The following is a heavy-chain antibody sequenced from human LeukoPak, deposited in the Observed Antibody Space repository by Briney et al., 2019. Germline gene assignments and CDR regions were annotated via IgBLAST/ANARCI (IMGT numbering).Heavy chain of an antibody. V-gene: IGHV4-59*01. D-gene: IGHD3-16*01. Sequence: SETLSLTCTVSGGSISSYYWSWIRQPPGKGLEWIGYIYYSGSTYYNPSLKSRVTISVDTSKDQFSLKLSSVTAADTAVYYCARDPFVWGQGTLVTVSS. CDR2: IYYSGST. J-gene: IGHJ1*01. CDR1: GGSISSYY. CDR3: ARDPFV.